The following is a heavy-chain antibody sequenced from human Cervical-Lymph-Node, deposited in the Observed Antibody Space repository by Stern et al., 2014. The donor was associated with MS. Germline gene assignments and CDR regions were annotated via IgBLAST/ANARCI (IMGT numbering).Heavy chain of an antibody. J-gene: IGHJ4*02. Sequence: QVQLQESGPGLVKPSQTLSLTCTVSGGSIRSGDYYLSWIRQPPGKGLEWIGYISYLGTTYYKPSLKRRVTISVDTSKNPFSLKLSSVTAADTAVYYCARVMTSGDYYFDYWGQGILVTVSS. D-gene: IGHD4-17*01. V-gene: IGHV4-30-4*01. CDR2: ISYLGTT. CDR1: GGSIRSGDYY. CDR3: ARVMTSGDYYFDY.